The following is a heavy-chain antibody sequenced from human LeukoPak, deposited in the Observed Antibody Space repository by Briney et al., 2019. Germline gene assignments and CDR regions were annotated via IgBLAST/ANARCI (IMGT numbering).Heavy chain of an antibody. J-gene: IGHJ4*02. D-gene: IGHD3-10*01. V-gene: IGHV4-39*01. CDR2: IYYSGST. CDR1: GGSISSSSYY. CDR3: ARPTYYYGSGRPRRAYFDY. Sequence: SETLSLTCTVSGGSISSSSYYWGWIRQPPGEGLEWIGSIYYSGSTYYNPSLKSRATISVDTSKNQFSLKLSSVNAADTAVYYCARPTYYYGSGRPRRAYFDYWGQGTLVTVSS.